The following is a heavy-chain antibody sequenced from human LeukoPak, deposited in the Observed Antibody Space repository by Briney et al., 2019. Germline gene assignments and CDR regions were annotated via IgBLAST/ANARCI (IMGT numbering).Heavy chain of an antibody. V-gene: IGHV1-3*01. D-gene: IGHD6-13*01. Sequence: ASVKVSCKASGYTFTSYAMHWVRQAPGQRLEWMGWINAGNGNTKYSQKFQGRVTMTRNTSISTAYMELSSLRSEDTAVYYCARAEKQQLGNYYYYGMDVWGQGTTVTVSS. CDR1: GYTFTSYA. CDR3: ARAEKQQLGNYYYYGMDV. CDR2: INAGNGNT. J-gene: IGHJ6*02.